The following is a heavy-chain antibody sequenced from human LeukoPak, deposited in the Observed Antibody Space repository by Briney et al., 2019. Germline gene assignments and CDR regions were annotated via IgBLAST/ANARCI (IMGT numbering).Heavy chain of an antibody. CDR3: AKDKGLLWFGEKIFDY. J-gene: IGHJ4*02. CDR2: IRYDGSNK. D-gene: IGHD3-10*01. V-gene: IGHV3-30*02. Sequence: GGSLRLSCAASGFTFNSYGMHWVRQAPGKGLEWVAFIRYDGSNKYYADSVKGRFTISRDNSKNTLYLQMNSLRAEDTAVYYCAKDKGLLWFGEKIFDYWGQGTLVTVSS. CDR1: GFTFNSYG.